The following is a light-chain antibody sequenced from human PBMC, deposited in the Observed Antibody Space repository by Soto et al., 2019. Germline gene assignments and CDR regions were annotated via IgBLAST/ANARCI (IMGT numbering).Light chain of an antibody. CDR3: SSYTSSSPVV. Sequence: QSALTQPASVSGSPGQSITVSCTGTSNDVGGYNYVSWYQQHPGKAPKLMIYEVSNRPSGVSSRFSGSKSGNTASLTISGLQADDEADYYCSSYTSSSPVVFGGGTKLTVL. CDR1: SNDVGGYNY. CDR2: EVS. J-gene: IGLJ2*01. V-gene: IGLV2-14*01.